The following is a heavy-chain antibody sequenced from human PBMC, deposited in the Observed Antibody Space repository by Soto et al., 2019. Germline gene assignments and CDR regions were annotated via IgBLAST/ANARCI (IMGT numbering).Heavy chain of an antibody. CDR3: ARGARGYSYGYNGQDY. D-gene: IGHD5-18*01. Sequence: QVQLVQSGAEVKKPGASVKVSCKASGYTFTGYYMHWVRQAPGQGLEWMGWLNPNSGGTNYAQKFQGWVTMTRDTSISTAYMELSRLRSDDTAVYYCARGARGYSYGYNGQDYWGHASLVTVSS. V-gene: IGHV1-2*04. CDR2: LNPNSGGT. CDR1: GYTFTGYY. J-gene: IGHJ4*01.